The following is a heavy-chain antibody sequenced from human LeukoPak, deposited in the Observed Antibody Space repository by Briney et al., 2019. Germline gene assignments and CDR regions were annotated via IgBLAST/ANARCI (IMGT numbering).Heavy chain of an antibody. CDR2: IYYSGST. CDR1: GGSISSGGYY. J-gene: IGHJ4*02. D-gene: IGHD3-3*01. V-gene: IGHV4-31*03. Sequence: PSETLSLTCTVSGGSISSGGYYWSWIRQHPGKGLEWIGYIYYSGSTYYNPSLKSRVTISVDTSKNQFSLKLSSVTAADTAVYYCARIDDFWSGYNPIDYWGQGTLVTVSS. CDR3: ARIDDFWSGYNPIDY.